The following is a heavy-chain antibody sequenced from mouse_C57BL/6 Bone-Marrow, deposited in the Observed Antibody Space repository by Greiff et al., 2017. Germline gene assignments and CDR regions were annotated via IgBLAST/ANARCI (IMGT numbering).Heavy chain of an antibody. CDR3: ARADGWLLGFAY. J-gene: IGHJ3*01. CDR2: IYPGSGNT. Sequence: QVQLQQSGPELVKPGASAKISCKASGYSFTSYYIHWVKQRPGQGLEWIGWIYPGSGNTKYNEKFKGKATLTADTSSSTAYMQLSSLTSEDSAVYYCARADGWLLGFAYWGQGTLVTVSA. V-gene: IGHV1-66*01. CDR1: GYSFTSYY. D-gene: IGHD2-3*01.